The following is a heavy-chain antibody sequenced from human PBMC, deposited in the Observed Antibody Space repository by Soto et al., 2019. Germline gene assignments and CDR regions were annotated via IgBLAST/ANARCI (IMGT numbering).Heavy chain of an antibody. V-gene: IGHV3-30-3*01. CDR3: ARDAYDSNYYYYYGMDV. Sequence: GGSLRLSWSGSGVTFSSYAMHWVRQAPGKGLEWVAVISYDGSNKYYADSVKGRFTISRDNSKNTLYLQMNSLRAEDTAVYYCARDAYDSNYYYYYGMDVWGQGTTVNVS. CDR2: ISYDGSNK. CDR1: GVTFSSYA. J-gene: IGHJ6*02. D-gene: IGHD4-4*01.